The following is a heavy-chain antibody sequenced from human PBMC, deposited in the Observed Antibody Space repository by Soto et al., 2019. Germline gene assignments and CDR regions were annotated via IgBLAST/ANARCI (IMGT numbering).Heavy chain of an antibody. Sequence: GGSLRLSCAASGFTFSSYAMSWVRQAPGKGLEWVSAISGSGGSSYYADSVKGRITISRDTSKNTLYLQMNSLRDEATAVYDSAKDPPLPGIAVAVDVWGQGTLVTVSS. D-gene: IGHD6-19*01. CDR1: GFTFSSYA. V-gene: IGHV3-23*01. CDR2: ISGSGGSS. CDR3: AKDPPLPGIAVAVDV. J-gene: IGHJ4*01.